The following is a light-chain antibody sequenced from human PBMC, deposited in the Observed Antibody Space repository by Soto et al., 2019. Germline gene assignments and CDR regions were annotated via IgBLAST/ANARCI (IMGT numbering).Light chain of an antibody. J-gene: IGKJ2*01. CDR2: GAS. V-gene: IGKV3-20*01. CDR1: QSVSSNY. CDR3: QQYGSSPPFT. Sequence: EIVLTQSPGTLSLSPGERATLSCRAGQSVSSNYLAWYQQKPGQAPRLLIYGASNRATGIPDRFSGSGSGTGFTLTISRLEPEDFAVYFCQQYGSSPPFTFGQGTKVEIK.